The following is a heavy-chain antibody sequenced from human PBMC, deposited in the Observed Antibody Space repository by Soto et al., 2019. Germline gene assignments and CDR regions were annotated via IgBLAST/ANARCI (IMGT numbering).Heavy chain of an antibody. CDR1: GGSFSGYY. V-gene: IGHV4-34*01. J-gene: IGHJ4*02. CDR2: INHSGST. CDR3: ARVRKGYGPVRN. D-gene: IGHD3-10*01. Sequence: QVQLQQWGAGLLKPSETLSLTCAVYGGSFSGYYWSWIRQPPGKGLEWIGEINHSGSTNYNPSLKSRVTISVDTSKNQFPLKLSSLTAADTAVYYCARVRKGYGPVRNWGQGTLVTVSS.